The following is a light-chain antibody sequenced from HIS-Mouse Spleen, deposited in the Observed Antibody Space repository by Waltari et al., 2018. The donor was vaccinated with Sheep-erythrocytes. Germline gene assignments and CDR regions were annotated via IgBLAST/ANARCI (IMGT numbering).Light chain of an antibody. Sequence: DIQMTQSPSSLSASVGDRVTITCQASKDISNYLNWYQQKPVKAPKLLIYDASNLETGVPSRFSGSGSGTDFTFTISSLQPEDSATYYCQQYDNLFTFGPGTKVDIK. CDR2: DAS. CDR1: KDISNY. V-gene: IGKV1-33*01. J-gene: IGKJ3*01. CDR3: QQYDNLFT.